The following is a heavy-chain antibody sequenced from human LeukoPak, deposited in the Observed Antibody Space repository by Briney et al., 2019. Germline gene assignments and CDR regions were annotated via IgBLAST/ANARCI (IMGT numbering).Heavy chain of an antibody. Sequence: GGSLRLSCAASGFTFSSYAMSWVRQAPGKGLEWVSAISGSGGSTYYADSVKGRFTISRDNAQNSLYLQMNSLRAEDTAVYYCARGNGMDVWGQGTTVIVSS. J-gene: IGHJ6*02. CDR3: ARGNGMDV. V-gene: IGHV3-23*01. CDR2: ISGSGGST. CDR1: GFTFSSYA.